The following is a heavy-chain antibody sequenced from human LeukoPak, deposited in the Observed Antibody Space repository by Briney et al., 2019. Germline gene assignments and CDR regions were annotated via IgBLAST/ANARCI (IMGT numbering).Heavy chain of an antibody. Sequence: GGPLRLSCAASGFTFSDYYMSWIRQAPGKGLEWVSYISSSGSTIYYADSVKGRFTISRDNAKNSLYLQMNSLRAEDTAMYYCARSFNNYYDSSGYYYYYGMDVWGQGTTVTVSS. CDR1: GFTFSDYY. J-gene: IGHJ6*02. V-gene: IGHV3-11*01. CDR2: ISSSGSTI. CDR3: ARSFNNYYDSSGYYYYYGMDV. D-gene: IGHD3-22*01.